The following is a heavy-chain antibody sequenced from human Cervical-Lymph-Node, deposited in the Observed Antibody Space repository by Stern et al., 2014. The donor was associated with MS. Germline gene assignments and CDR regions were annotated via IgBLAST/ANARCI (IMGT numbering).Heavy chain of an antibody. CDR3: ARVGWELLDAFDI. CDR2: INPSGGST. J-gene: IGHJ3*02. Sequence: VQLEESGAEVKKPGASVKVSCKASGYTFTSYYMHWVRQAPGQGLEWMGIINPSGGSTSYAQKFQGRVTMTRDTSTSTVYMELSSLRSEDTAVHYCARVGWELLDAFDIWGQGTMVTVSS. V-gene: IGHV1-46*01. D-gene: IGHD1-26*01. CDR1: GYTFTSYY.